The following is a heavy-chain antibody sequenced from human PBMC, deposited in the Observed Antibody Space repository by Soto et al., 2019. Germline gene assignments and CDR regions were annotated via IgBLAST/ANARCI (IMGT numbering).Heavy chain of an antibody. CDR1: GYTFTGYY. CDR3: ARVGGVATTQPGYYYDSSGYPYWYFDL. CDR2: INPKSGGT. J-gene: IGHJ2*01. Sequence: QVQLVQSGAEVKKPGASVKVSCKASGYTFTGYYMHWVRQAPGQGLEWMGWINPKSGGTNYAQKFQGRVTMTRDPSISTAYMELSRLRSDDTAVYYCARVGGVATTQPGYYYDSSGYPYWYFDLWGRGTLVTVSS. D-gene: IGHD3-22*01. V-gene: IGHV1-2*02.